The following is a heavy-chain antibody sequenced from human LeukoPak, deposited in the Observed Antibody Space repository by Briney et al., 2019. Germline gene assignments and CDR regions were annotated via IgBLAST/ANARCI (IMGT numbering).Heavy chain of an antibody. CDR3: ARSADPNRGSGWYFDL. V-gene: IGHV3-74*01. D-gene: IGHD7-27*01. J-gene: IGHJ2*01. Sequence: GSLRLACAASGFAIRSYWMHWVCQDPGKGLVWVSRIKSDGSSTRYADSVKGRFTISRDNAKNTLYLQMNSLRAEDTAIYYCARSADPNRGSGWYFDLWGHGTLVTVSS. CDR2: IKSDGSST. CDR1: GFAIRSYW.